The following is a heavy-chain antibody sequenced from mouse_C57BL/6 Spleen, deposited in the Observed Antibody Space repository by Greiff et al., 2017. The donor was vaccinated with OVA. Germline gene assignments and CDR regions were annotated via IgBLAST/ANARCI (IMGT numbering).Heavy chain of an antibody. J-gene: IGHJ2*01. Sequence: ESGPGLVKPSQSLSLTCSVTGYSITSGYYWNWIRQFPGNKLEWMGYISYDGSNNYNPSLKNRISITSDTSKNQFFLKLNSVTTEDTATYYCARGSSYGDFDYWGQGTTLTVSS. V-gene: IGHV3-6*01. CDR2: ISYDGSN. CDR1: GYSITSGYY. CDR3: ARGSSYGDFDY. D-gene: IGHD1-1*01.